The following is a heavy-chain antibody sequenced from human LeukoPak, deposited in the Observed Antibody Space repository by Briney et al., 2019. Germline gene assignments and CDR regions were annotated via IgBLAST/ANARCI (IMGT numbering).Heavy chain of an antibody. CDR1: GYTFTGQF. CDR2: IDPPSGVP. J-gene: IGHJ4*02. V-gene: IGHV1-2*02. D-gene: IGHD5-12*01. CDR3: ARSGFSTRFYLDF. Sequence: GASVKVSCKASGYTFTGQFIHWLRQAPGEGLEWMGWIDPPSGVPHYAQKFQDTVTLTRDTSTGTAYMELHRLQSDDTAVYYCARSGFSTRFYLDFWGQGTLISVSS.